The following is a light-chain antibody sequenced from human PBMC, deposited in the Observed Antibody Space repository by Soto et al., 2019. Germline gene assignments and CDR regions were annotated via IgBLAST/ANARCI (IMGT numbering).Light chain of an antibody. V-gene: IGKV4-1*01. CDR3: QQYYTTPT. CDR1: QSVLYSSNNKNY. J-gene: IGKJ1*01. CDR2: WAS. Sequence: DIVMTQSPDSLAVSLGERATINCKSSQSVLYSSNNKNYLAWYQQKPGQPPKLLIYWASTRESGVPDRFSGRGSGTHFTLTISSLQAEDVAVYYCQQYYTTPTFGQGTKVEIK.